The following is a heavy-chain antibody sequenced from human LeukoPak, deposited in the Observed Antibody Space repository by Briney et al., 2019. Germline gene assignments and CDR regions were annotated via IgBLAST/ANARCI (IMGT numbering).Heavy chain of an antibody. J-gene: IGHJ4*02. V-gene: IGHV4-61*10. Sequence: SETLSLTCTVSGGSISSGSYCWSWIRQPAGKGLEWIGYIYYSGSTNYNPSLKSRVTISVDTSKNQFSLKLSSVTAADTAVYYCARVAGDYYDSSGYYYGYYFDYWGQGTLVTVSS. D-gene: IGHD3-22*01. CDR2: IYYSGST. CDR1: GGSISSGSYC. CDR3: ARVAGDYYDSSGYYYGYYFDY.